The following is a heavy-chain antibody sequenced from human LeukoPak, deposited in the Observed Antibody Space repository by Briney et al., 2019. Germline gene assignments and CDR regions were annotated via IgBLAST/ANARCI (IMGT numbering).Heavy chain of an antibody. D-gene: IGHD5-24*01. CDR2: INGIDEK. CDR3: AHRRSGMATVSFDS. V-gene: IGHV2-5*01. Sequence: SGPTLVKPTQTLTLTCTFSGFSLTTSGVGVGWIRQPPGKALEWLAFINGIDEKRYTPSLKSRLTITKDTSKNQVVLTMTVMDPVDTATYYCAHRRSGMATVSFDSWGQGTLVTVSS. CDR1: GFSLTTSGVG. J-gene: IGHJ4*02.